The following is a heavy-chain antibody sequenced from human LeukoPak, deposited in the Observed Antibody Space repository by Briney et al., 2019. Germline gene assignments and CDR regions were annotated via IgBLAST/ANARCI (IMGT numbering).Heavy chain of an antibody. V-gene: IGHV1-69*02. CDR3: ARAIGGYDGWYFDY. Sequence: SVKVSCKASGGTFSSYTISWVRQAPGQGLEWMGRIIPILGIANYAQKFQGRVTITADKSTSTAYMELSSLRSEDTAVYYCARAIGGYDGWYFDYWGQGTLITVSS. CDR1: GGTFSSYT. D-gene: IGHD5-12*01. CDR2: IIPILGIA. J-gene: IGHJ4*02.